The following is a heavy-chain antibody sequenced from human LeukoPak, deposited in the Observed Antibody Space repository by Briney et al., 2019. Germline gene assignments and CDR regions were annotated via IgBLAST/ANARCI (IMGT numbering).Heavy chain of an antibody. Sequence: GESLQISCKGSGYSFTSYWIGWVRPMPGKGLEWMGIIYPGDSDTRYSPSFQGQVTISADKSISTAYMQWNSLKASDTAMYYCAKCRGYYGSGRAFDYWGQGTLVTVSS. CDR2: IYPGDSDT. J-gene: IGHJ4*02. CDR3: AKCRGYYGSGRAFDY. V-gene: IGHV5-51*01. D-gene: IGHD3-10*01. CDR1: GYSFTSYW.